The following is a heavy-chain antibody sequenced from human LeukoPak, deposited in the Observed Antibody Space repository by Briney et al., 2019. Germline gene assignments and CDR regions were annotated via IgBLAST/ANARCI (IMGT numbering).Heavy chain of an antibody. V-gene: IGHV1-46*01. CDR3: ARGPEDYYYAMDV. CDR2: INPSGST. J-gene: IGHJ6*02. Sequence: ASVKVSCKAPGYTFTSDYIHWVRQAPGQGLEWMGIINPSGSTNYAQNFQGRVTMTRDTSTSTVYMELSSLRSEDTAVYYCARGPEDYYYAMDVWGQGTTVIVSS. CDR1: GYTFTSDY.